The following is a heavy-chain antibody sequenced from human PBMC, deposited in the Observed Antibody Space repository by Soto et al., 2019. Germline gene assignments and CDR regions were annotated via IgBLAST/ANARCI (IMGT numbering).Heavy chain of an antibody. CDR2: ISPSGTT. D-gene: IGHD3-10*01. V-gene: IGHV4-34*01. J-gene: IGHJ4*02. Sequence: QVQLQQWGAGLLKPSETLSLSCAVSGGSFRDNYWTWFRQPPGKGLEWIGEISPSGTTKYTPSLTSRATISVDTSKTQISLKVTSVTAADTSVYYCATSLWFGTQPEIWGQRTLVTVSS. CDR1: GGSFRDNY. CDR3: ATSLWFGTQPEI.